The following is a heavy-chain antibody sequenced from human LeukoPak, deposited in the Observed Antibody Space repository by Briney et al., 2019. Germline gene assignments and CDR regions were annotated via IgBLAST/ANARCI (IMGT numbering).Heavy chain of an antibody. CDR3: VRDVSVTTFDLTRYGMDV. CDR2: IYHSGRT. V-gene: IGHV4-4*02. J-gene: IGHJ6*02. D-gene: IGHD4-17*01. CDR1: GGSISSSNW. Sequence: SETLSLTCTVFGGSISSSNWWNWVRQPPGKGLEWIGEIYHSGRTIYNPSLKGRVTMLLDKSKNQFSLKVTSVTAADTAVYYCVRDVSVTTFDLTRYGMDVWGQGTTVTVSS.